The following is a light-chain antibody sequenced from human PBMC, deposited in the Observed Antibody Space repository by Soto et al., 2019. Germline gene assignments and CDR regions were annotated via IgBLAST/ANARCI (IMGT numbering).Light chain of an antibody. J-gene: IGKJ1*01. V-gene: IGKV1-9*01. CDR2: AAS. CDR3: EGSRCYAGG. CDR1: RGISSY. Sequence: CRASRGISSYLAWYQQKPGKAPKLLIYAASTLHTGVPSRFSGSGSGTEYALALRCLHSYYTALYICEGSRCYAGGLGEGTKVDIK.